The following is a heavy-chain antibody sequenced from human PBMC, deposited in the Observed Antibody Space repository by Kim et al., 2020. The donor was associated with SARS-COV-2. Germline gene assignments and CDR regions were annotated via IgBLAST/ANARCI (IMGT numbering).Heavy chain of an antibody. Sequence: SETLSLTCAVYGGSFSGYYWSWIRQPPGKGLEWIGEINHSGSTNYNPSLKSRVTISVDTSKNQFSLKLSSVTAADTAVYYCARAYYYARYFRHWGQGTLVTVSS. CDR3: ARAYYYARYFRH. V-gene: IGHV4-34*01. J-gene: IGHJ1*01. CDR1: GGSFSGYY. D-gene: IGHD3-10*01. CDR2: INHSGST.